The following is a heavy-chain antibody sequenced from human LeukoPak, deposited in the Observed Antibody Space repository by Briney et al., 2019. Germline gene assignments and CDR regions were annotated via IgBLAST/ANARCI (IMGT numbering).Heavy chain of an antibody. D-gene: IGHD3-10*01. CDR3: ARCPITMVRGASQYYFDS. CDR1: GYSFTSHW. Sequence: GESLKISCKGSGYSFTSHWIGWVRQMPGKGLEWMGLIYPGDSETRYSPSFQGQVTISADKSISTAYLQWSSLKASDTAMYYCARCPITMVRGASQYYFDSWGQGTLVTVSS. J-gene: IGHJ4*02. V-gene: IGHV5-51*01. CDR2: IYPGDSET.